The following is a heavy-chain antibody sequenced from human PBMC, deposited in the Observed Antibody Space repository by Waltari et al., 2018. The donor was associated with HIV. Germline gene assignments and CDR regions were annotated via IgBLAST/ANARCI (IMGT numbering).Heavy chain of an antibody. V-gene: IGHV1-2*02. D-gene: IGHD2-2*01. CDR3: ANALGLRAPLDY. CDR2: ITPATGGT. J-gene: IGHJ4*02. Sequence: QVQLVQSGAEVKKPGASVRVSCKTAGNTFTYYYIHWVRQAPGQGLELLGGITPATGGTKYPQAFQGRATLTRDTSISAAYMGLTSLKSDDTAVYFCANALGLRAPLDYWGQGTLVTVSS. CDR1: GNTFTYYY.